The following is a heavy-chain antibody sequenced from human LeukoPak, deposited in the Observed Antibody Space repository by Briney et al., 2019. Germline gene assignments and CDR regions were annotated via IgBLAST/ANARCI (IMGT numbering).Heavy chain of an antibody. J-gene: IGHJ4*02. D-gene: IGHD3-10*01. Sequence: GGSLRLSCAVSGLTFSSYAMSWVRQAPGKGLEWVSGISESGGSTYYADSVKGRFTSSRDNSKNTLYLQMNNLRAEDTAAYYCAKGSFWGQGTLVTVSS. CDR1: GLTFSSYA. CDR3: AKGSF. CDR2: ISESGGST. V-gene: IGHV3-23*01.